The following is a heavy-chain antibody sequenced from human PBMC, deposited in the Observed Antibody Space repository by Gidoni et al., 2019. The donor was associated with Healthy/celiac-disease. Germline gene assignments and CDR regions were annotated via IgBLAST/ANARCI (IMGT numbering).Heavy chain of an antibody. CDR1: GGSISSSSYY. V-gene: IGHV4-39*01. D-gene: IGHD2-15*01. CDR2: IYYSGST. Sequence: QLQLQESGPGLVKPSETLSLTCTVPGGSISSSSYYWGWIRQPPGKGLEWIGSIYYSGSTYYNPSLKSRVTISVDTSKNQFSLKLSSVTAADTAVYYCARLCSGGSCYGNGNWFDPWGQGTLVTVSS. J-gene: IGHJ5*02. CDR3: ARLCSGGSCYGNGNWFDP.